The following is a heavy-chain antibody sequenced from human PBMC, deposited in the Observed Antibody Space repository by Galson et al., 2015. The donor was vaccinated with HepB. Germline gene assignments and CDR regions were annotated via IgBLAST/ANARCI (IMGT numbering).Heavy chain of an antibody. CDR1: GGALSSYL. D-gene: IGHD3-22*01. CDR3: ATTYTSGPSLEAFES. CDR2: INSRGST. V-gene: IGHV4-59*12. J-gene: IGHJ3*02. Sequence: TLSLTCTVSGGALSSYLWTWIRQPPGKGLEWVGYINSRGSTDYNPSLKSRVSISVDTSKKQFSLRLSSVTAADTAVYYCATTYTSGPSLEAFESWGQGTMVTVSS.